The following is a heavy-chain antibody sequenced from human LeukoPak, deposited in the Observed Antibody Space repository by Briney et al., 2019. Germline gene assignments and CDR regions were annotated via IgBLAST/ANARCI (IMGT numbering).Heavy chain of an antibody. D-gene: IGHD3-22*01. CDR2: IYSSGIT. Sequence: KSSETLSLTCTVSGGSISNYYWSWIRQPAGKGLEWIGRIYSSGITNYNLSLTSRVTISVDKSKNQLSLKLGSVTAADTAIYYCARERVGYDGSGPGPRFDCWGQGTLVTVSS. V-gene: IGHV4-4*07. CDR1: GGSISNYY. J-gene: IGHJ4*02. CDR3: ARERVGYDGSGPGPRFDC.